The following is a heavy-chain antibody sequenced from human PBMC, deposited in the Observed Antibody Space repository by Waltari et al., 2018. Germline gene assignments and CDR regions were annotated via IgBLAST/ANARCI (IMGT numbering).Heavy chain of an antibody. CDR2: INHCGRT. Sequence: QVQLQQWGAGLLKPSETLSLTCAVYGGSFSGYYWSWIRQPPGKGLEWIGEINHCGRTNYNPSLKSRVTISVDTSKNQFSLKLSSVTAADTAVYYCAREGDGGRGDYWGQGTLVTVSS. CDR3: AREGDGGRGDY. CDR1: GGSFSGYY. V-gene: IGHV4-34*01. J-gene: IGHJ4*02. D-gene: IGHD2-15*01.